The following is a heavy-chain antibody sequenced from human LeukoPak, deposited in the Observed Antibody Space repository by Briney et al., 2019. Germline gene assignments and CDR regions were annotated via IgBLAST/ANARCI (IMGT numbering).Heavy chain of an antibody. V-gene: IGHV1-18*01. CDR2: ISAYNGNT. CDR1: GYTFTSYG. D-gene: IGHD5-24*01. CDR3: ATVAGWLQLADAFDI. J-gene: IGHJ3*02. Sequence: ASVKVSCKASGYTFTSYGISWVRQAPGQGLEWMGWISAYNGNTSYAQKLQGRVTMTTDTSTSTAYMELRSLRSDDTAVYYCATVAGWLQLADAFDIWGQGTMVTVSS.